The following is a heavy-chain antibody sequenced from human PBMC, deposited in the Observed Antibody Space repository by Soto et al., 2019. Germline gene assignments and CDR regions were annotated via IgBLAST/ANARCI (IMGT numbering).Heavy chain of an antibody. CDR2: IGTRSDI. Sequence: GGSLRLSCAGSGFTFSRYSMHWVRQAPGKGLEWVSSIGTRSDIYYADSVKGRFTISRDNAKNSLSLQMNSLRAEDTGVYYCAREETAWPLAYGLDVWGQGTTVTVSS. D-gene: IGHD2-21*02. J-gene: IGHJ6*02. V-gene: IGHV3-21*01. CDR3: AREETAWPLAYGLDV. CDR1: GFTFSRYS.